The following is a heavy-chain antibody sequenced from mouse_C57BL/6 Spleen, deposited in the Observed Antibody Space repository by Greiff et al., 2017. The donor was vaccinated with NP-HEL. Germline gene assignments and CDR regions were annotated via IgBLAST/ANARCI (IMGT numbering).Heavy chain of an antibody. Sequence: VQLQQPGAELVRPGSSVKLSCKASGYTFTSYWMHWVKQRPIKGLEWIGNIDPSDSETHYNQKFKDKATLTVDKSSSTAYMQLSSLTSDDSAVYYCARSPYYYGSSLDDWGQGTTLTVSS. CDR2: IDPSDSET. CDR1: GYTFTSYW. CDR3: ARSPYYYGSSLDD. J-gene: IGHJ2*01. V-gene: IGHV1-52*01. D-gene: IGHD1-1*01.